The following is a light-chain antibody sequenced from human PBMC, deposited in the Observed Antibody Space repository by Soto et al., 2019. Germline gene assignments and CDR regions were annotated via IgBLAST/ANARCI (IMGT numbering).Light chain of an antibody. CDR3: GTWDSSLSAYV. Sequence: QSVLTQPPSVSAAPGQKVTISCSGSSSNIGNNYVSWYQQLPGTAPKLLIYDNNKRPSGIPDRFSGSKSGTSATLGITGLQPADEADYYCGTWDSSLSAYVFGTETKVTVL. V-gene: IGLV1-51*01. J-gene: IGLJ1*01. CDR1: SSNIGNNY. CDR2: DNN.